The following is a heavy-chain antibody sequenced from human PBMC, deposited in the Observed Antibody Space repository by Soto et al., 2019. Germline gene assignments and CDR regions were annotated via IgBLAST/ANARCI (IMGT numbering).Heavy chain of an antibody. Sequence: SETLSLTCSVSGDSINNYEYYWSWIRQPPGEGLEWIGHIYYTGSTSYNPSLESRISISLDTSRNQFSLKVNSVSAADTAVYYVFRYRSNSPYCFDACGQGTLVTFAA. V-gene: IGHV4-30-4*01. CDR2: IYYTGST. D-gene: IGHD1-1*01. CDR1: GDSINNYEYY. J-gene: IGHJ4*02. CDR3: FRYRSNSPYCFDA.